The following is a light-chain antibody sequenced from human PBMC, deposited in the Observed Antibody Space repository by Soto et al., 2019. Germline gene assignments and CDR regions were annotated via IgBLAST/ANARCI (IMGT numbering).Light chain of an antibody. J-gene: IGLJ2*01. Sequence: SYELTQPPSVSVSPGQTAGITCSGATLGDKYACWYQQKPGQSHVLVIYQDSKRPSGIPERFSGSNSGNTATLTISGTQAMDEADYYCQAWDSSPVVFGGGTKLTVL. CDR2: QDS. CDR1: TLGDKY. CDR3: QAWDSSPVV. V-gene: IGLV3-1*01.